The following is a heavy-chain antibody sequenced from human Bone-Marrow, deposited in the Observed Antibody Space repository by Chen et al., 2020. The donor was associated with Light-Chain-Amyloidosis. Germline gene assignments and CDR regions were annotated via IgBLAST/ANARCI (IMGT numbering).Heavy chain of an antibody. V-gene: IGHV1-69*01. D-gene: IGHD2-15*01. CDR3: ARVPRVLAAHALDI. CDR1: GGTFSRFP. J-gene: IGHJ3*02. Sequence: QVQLVQSGAEVKKPGSSVKVSCRTSGGTFSRFPIIWVRQAPGQGLEWVGGVIPILDTPTYAQKFQGRVTITADDSTSTAYMELRSLTSEDTAVYFCARVPRVLAAHALDIWGQGTIVSVSS. CDR2: VIPILDTP.